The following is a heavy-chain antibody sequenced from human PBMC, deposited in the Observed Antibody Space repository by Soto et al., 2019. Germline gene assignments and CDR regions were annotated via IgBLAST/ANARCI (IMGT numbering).Heavy chain of an antibody. CDR3: ARVLLGYYDSSGYSTDY. Sequence: GGSLRLSCAASGCTFSSYSMNWVRQAPGKGLEWVSSISSSSSYIYYADSVKGRFTISRDNAKNSLYLQMNSLRAEDTAVYYCARVLLGYYDSSGYSTDYWGQGTLVTVSS. D-gene: IGHD3-22*01. CDR2: ISSSSSYI. J-gene: IGHJ4*02. CDR1: GCTFSSYS. V-gene: IGHV3-21*01.